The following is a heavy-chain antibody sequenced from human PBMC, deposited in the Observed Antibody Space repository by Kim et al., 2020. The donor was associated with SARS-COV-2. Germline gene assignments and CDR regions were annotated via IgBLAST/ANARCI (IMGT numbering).Heavy chain of an antibody. CDR2: IYYSGST. CDR3: ASLPSGRGGVRKWFDP. V-gene: IGHV4-59*08. J-gene: IGHJ5*02. Sequence: SETLSLTCTVSGGSISSYYWSWIRQPPGKGLEWIGYIYYSGSTNYNPSLKSRVTISVDTSKNQFSLKLSSVTAADTAVYYCASLPSGRGGVRKWFDPWGQGTLVTVSS. CDR1: GGSISSYY. D-gene: IGHD3-10*01.